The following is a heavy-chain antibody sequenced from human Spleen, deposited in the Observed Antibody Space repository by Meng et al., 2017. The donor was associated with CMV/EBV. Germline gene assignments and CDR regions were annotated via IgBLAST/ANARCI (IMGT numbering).Heavy chain of an antibody. CDR2: IYHSGTT. V-gene: IGHV4-38-2*02. CDR1: GYSISSGYF. Sequence: SETLSLTCTVSGYSISSGYFWAWIRQPPGKGLDWIGSIYHSGTTYYNPSLKSRVTISVDTSKNQFSLKLSSVTAADTAVYYCAREPSPRPAAGNWGQGTLVTVSS. D-gene: IGHD6-13*01. CDR3: AREPSPRPAAGN. J-gene: IGHJ4*02.